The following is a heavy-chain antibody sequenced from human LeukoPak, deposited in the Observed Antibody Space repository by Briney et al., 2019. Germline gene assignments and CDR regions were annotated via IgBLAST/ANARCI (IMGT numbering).Heavy chain of an antibody. J-gene: IGHJ4*02. CDR1: GVSISSYY. D-gene: IGHD6-19*01. V-gene: IGHV4-4*07. CDR3: ARQIAVAGKAWFDY. Sequence: SETLSLTCTVSGVSISSYYWSWLRQPAGKGLEWIGRIYSSGSNNYNPSLKSRVTMSVDTSKNQFSLRLSSVTAADTAVYYCARQIAVAGKAWFDYWGQGTPVTVSS. CDR2: IYSSGSN.